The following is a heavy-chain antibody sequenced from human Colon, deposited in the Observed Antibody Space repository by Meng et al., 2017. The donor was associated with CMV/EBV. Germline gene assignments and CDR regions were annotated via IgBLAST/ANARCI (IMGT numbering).Heavy chain of an antibody. CDR1: GYTFITHA. Sequence: QVQLVQSGAEVKKPGASVKVSCKASGYTFITHAINWVRQAPGQGLEWMGWFNPDNGNINYAQKLQGRVTLTTDTSTSTAYMELRSLRSDDTAVYYCARGVGGNLPYFDYWGQGTLVTVSS. J-gene: IGHJ4*02. V-gene: IGHV1-18*01. CDR3: ARGVGGNLPYFDY. CDR2: FNPDNGNI. D-gene: IGHD4-23*01.